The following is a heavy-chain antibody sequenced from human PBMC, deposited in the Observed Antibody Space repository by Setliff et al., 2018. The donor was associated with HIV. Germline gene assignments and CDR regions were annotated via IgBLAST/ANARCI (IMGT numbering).Heavy chain of an antibody. CDR2: ISDSGGST. CDR1: GFTFSNYA. D-gene: IGHD2-15*01. V-gene: IGHV3-23*01. CDR3: ARAGVVEGYYYYYYMDV. J-gene: IGHJ6*03. Sequence: PGGSLRLSCAASGFTFSNYAMSWVRQAPGKGLEWVSGISDSGGSTDYADSVKGRFTISRDDAEKSVYLQMNSLRAEDTAVYYCARAGVVEGYYYYYYMDVWGKGTTVTVSS.